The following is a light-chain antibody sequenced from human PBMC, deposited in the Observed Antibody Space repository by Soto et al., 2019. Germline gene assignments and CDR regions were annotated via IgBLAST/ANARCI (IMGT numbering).Light chain of an antibody. J-gene: IGLJ3*02. Sequence: QSALTQPPSVSGSPGQSVTISCTGTISDVAGYNYVSWYQQHPGKAPKLIIYEVNKRPSGVPDRFSGSKSGNTASLTVSGLQAEDEADYYCSSYAGSNTFLFGGGTKVTVL. CDR1: ISDVAGYNY. V-gene: IGLV2-8*01. CDR2: EVN. CDR3: SSYAGSNTFL.